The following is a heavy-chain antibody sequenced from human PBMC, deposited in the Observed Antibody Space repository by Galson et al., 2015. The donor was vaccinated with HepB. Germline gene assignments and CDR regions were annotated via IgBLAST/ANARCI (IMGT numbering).Heavy chain of an antibody. D-gene: IGHD3-16*01. J-gene: IGHJ5*02. Sequence: SLRLSCASSGFSFSNYAIHWVRQAPGKGLEWIAVISYDGGFRYYSDSVRGRFTVSRDPSRSILYLQMNSLRVHDTAVYDCAKGGPRRSGMMINRSLGFDPWGQGTLVIVSS. CDR1: GFSFSNYA. V-gene: IGHV3-30*18. CDR3: AKGGPRRSGMMINRSLGFDP. CDR2: ISYDGGFR.